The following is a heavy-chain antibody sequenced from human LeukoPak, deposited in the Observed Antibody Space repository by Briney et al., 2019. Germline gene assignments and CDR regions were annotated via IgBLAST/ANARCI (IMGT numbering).Heavy chain of an antibody. CDR1: GYTFTGYY. V-gene: IGHV1-2*02. Sequence: ASVKVSCKASGYTFTGYYMHWVRQGPGQGLEWMGWINPNSGGTNYAQKFQGRVTMTRDTSISTAYTELSRLRSDDTAVYYCARGSLTYYYDSSGYSPDYWGQGTLVTVSS. J-gene: IGHJ4*02. D-gene: IGHD3-22*01. CDR2: INPNSGGT. CDR3: ARGSLTYYYDSSGYSPDY.